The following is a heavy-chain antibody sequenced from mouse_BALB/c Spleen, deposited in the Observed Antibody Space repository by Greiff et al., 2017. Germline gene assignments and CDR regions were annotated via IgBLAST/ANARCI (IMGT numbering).Heavy chain of an antibody. V-gene: IGHV1-87*01. Sequence: VKVVESGAELARPGASVKLSCKASGYTFTSYWMQWVKQRPGQGLEWIGAIYPGDGDTRYTQKFKGKATLTADKSSSTAYMQLSSLASEDSAVYYCAREDYGSSYGGFAYWGQGTLVTVSA. CDR3: AREDYGSSYGGFAY. J-gene: IGHJ3*01. D-gene: IGHD1-1*01. CDR1: GYTFTSYW. CDR2: IYPGDGDT.